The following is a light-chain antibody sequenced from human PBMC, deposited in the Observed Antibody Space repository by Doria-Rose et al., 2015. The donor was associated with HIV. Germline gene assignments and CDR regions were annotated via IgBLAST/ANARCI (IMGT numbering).Light chain of an antibody. CDR2: DGS. V-gene: IGKV3-20*01. CDR1: QSFSSTY. Sequence: TQSPGTPSLSPRERATLSCRASQSFSSTYLAWYQQKPGQAPSLLIYDGSTRATGIPDRFSASGSGTDFTLTINRLEPEDFALYYCHQYGTSWTFGQGAKVEI. J-gene: IGKJ1*01. CDR3: HQYGTSWT.